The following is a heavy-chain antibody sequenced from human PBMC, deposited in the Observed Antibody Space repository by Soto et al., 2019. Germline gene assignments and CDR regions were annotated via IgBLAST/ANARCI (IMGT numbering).Heavy chain of an antibody. D-gene: IGHD6-13*01. CDR3: ARVSSWSCFDY. V-gene: IGHV1-45*02. CDR1: GYTFTYRY. CDR2: ITPFNGNT. Sequence: SVKVSCKASGYTFTYRYLHWVRQAPGQALEWMGWITPFNGNTNYAQKFQDRVTITRDRSMSTVYMELSSLRSEDTTVYYCARVSSWSCFDYWGQGTLVTVSS. J-gene: IGHJ4*02.